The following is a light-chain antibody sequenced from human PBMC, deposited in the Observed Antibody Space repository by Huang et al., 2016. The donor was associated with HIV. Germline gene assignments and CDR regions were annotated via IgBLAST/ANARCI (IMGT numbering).Light chain of an antibody. CDR1: QSISTN. Sequence: EIVMTQSPATLSVSPGERATLSCRASQSISTNLAWYQQKPGQAPRLLMYGASTRATGIPARFSCSGFGTEFTLTISSLQSEDFVVYYCQQYDSWPPVTFGQGTKLEIK. CDR2: GAS. CDR3: QQYDSWPPVT. J-gene: IGKJ2*01. V-gene: IGKV3-15*01.